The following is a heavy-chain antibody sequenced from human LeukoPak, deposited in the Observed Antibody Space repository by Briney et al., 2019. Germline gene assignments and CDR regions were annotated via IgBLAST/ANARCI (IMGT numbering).Heavy chain of an antibody. CDR3: ARDVVVPAAMNFEY. D-gene: IGHD2-2*01. V-gene: IGHV1-2*06. CDR2: INPNRGDT. CDR1: GYTFTGYY. Sequence: ASVKVSCKASGYTFTGYYIHWVRQAPGQGLEWMGRINPNRGDTNYAQTFQGRVTMTRDTSISTAFLELSSLTSDDTAVYYCARDVVVPAAMNFEYWGQGTLVTVSS. J-gene: IGHJ4*02.